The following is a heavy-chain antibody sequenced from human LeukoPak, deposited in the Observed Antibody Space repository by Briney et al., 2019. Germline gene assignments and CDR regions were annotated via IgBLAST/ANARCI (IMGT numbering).Heavy chain of an antibody. CDR2: IIPIFGTA. J-gene: IGHJ4*02. D-gene: IGHD6-13*01. V-gene: IGHV1-69*06. CDR3: ARQTRGSSWYWTGEAGDY. CDR1: GGTFSSYA. Sequence: SVKVSCKASGGTFSSYAISWVRQAPGQGLEWMGGIIPIFGTANYAQKFQGRVTITADKSTSTAYMELSSLRSEDTAVYYCARQTRGSSWYWTGEAGDYWGQGTLVTVSS.